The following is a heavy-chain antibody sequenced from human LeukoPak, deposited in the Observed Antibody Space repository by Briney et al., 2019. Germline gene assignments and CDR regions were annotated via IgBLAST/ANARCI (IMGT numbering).Heavy chain of an antibody. CDR2: IYYSGST. Sequence: SETLSLTCTVSGGSISSSSYYWGWLRQPPGKGLEWIGSIYYSGSTYYNPSLKSRVTISVDTSKNQFSLKLSSVTAADTAVYYCASFRYSGSYSDYWGQGTLVTVSS. V-gene: IGHV4-39*01. J-gene: IGHJ4*02. CDR3: ASFRYSGSYSDY. D-gene: IGHD1-26*01. CDR1: GGSISSSSYY.